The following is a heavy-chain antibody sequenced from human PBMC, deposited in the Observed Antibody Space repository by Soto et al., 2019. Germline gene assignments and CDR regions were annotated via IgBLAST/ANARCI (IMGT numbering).Heavy chain of an antibody. V-gene: IGHV1-24*01. Sequence: SSVKVSCKVSGYTLTELSMHWVRQAPGKGLEWMGGFDPEDGETIYAQKFQGRVTMTEDTSTDTAYMELSSLRSEDTAVYYCATDYYYGSGIGAFDIWGQGTMVTVSS. CDR1: GYTLTELS. D-gene: IGHD3-10*01. CDR2: FDPEDGET. CDR3: ATDYYYGSGIGAFDI. J-gene: IGHJ3*02.